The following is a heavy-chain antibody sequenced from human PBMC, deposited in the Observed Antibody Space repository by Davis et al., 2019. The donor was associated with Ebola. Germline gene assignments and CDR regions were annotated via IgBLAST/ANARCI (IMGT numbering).Heavy chain of an antibody. CDR3: ARGGFLEWLPPYGYFDL. Sequence: GESLKISCAASGFTFSSYWMHWVRQAPGKGLVWVSRINSDGSSTSYADSVKGRFTISRDNAKNSLYLQMNSLRDEDTAVYYCARGGFLEWLPPYGYFDLWGRGTLVTVSS. J-gene: IGHJ2*01. V-gene: IGHV3-74*01. CDR1: GFTFSSYW. D-gene: IGHD3-3*01. CDR2: INSDGSST.